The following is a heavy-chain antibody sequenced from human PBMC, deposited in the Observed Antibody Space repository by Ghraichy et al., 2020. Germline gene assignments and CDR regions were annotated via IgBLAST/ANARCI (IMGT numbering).Heavy chain of an antibody. CDR1: GFTFSSYW. Sequence: LTCAASGFTFSSYWMSWVRQAPGKGLEWVANIKQDGSEKYYVDSVKGRFTISRDNAKNSLYLQMNSLRAEDTAVYYCARAHYYDSSGYYYWSRGLVGDYFDYWGQGTLVTVSS. CDR2: IKQDGSEK. J-gene: IGHJ4*02. D-gene: IGHD3-22*01. CDR3: ARAHYYDSSGYYYWSRGLVGDYFDY. V-gene: IGHV3-7*01.